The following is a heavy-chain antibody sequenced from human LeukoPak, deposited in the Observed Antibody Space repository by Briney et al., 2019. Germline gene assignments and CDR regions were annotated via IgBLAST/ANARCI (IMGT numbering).Heavy chain of an antibody. CDR2: FDPEDGET. Sequence: ASVKVSCKVSGYTLTELSMHWVRQAPGKGLEWMGGFDPEDGETIYAQKFQGRVTMTEDTSTDTAYMELSRLRSDDTAVYYCARSLTIFGVGYFDAFDIWGQGTMVTVSS. J-gene: IGHJ3*02. D-gene: IGHD3-3*01. V-gene: IGHV1-24*01. CDR3: ARSLTIFGVGYFDAFDI. CDR1: GYTLTELS.